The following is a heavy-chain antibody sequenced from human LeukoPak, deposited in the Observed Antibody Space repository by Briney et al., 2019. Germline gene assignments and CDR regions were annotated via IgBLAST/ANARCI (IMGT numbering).Heavy chain of an antibody. CDR3: ARDVVVVPAAIRNYYYYYYMDV. J-gene: IGHJ6*03. CDR2: IIISGITI. Sequence: GGSLRLSCAASGFTFSSYEMNWVRQAPGKGLEGVSSIIISGITIYYADSVKGRFTISRDNAKNSLYLQMNSLRAEDTAVYYCARDVVVVPAAIRNYYYYYYMDVWGKGTTVTVPS. V-gene: IGHV3-48*03. CDR1: GFTFSSYE. D-gene: IGHD2-2*01.